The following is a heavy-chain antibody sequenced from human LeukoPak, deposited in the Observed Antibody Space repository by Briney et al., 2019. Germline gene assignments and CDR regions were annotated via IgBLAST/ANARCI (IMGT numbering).Heavy chain of an antibody. V-gene: IGHV4-30-2*01. Sequence: SQTLSLTCAVSGGSISSGGYSWSWIRQPPGKGLEWIGYIYHSGSTYYNPSLKSRVTISVDRSKNQFSLKLSSVTAADTAVYYCARGDDILTGYQNWGQGTWSPSPQ. D-gene: IGHD3-9*01. CDR1: GGSISSGGYS. CDR3: ARGDDILTGYQN. J-gene: IGHJ4*02. CDR2: IYHSGST.